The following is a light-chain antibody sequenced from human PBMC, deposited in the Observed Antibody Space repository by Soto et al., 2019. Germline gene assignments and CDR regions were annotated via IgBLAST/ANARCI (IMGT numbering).Light chain of an antibody. CDR3: QQCYTWPLT. J-gene: IGKJ4*01. CDR1: QSVSSN. CDR2: GAS. Sequence: EIVMTQSPATLSVSPGERATLTCRASQSVSSNLAWYQQKPGQAPRLLIYGASTRATGIPARFSGSESGTEFTPTISSLQSEDFAIYYCQQCYTWPLTFGGGTKVEIK. V-gene: IGKV3-15*01.